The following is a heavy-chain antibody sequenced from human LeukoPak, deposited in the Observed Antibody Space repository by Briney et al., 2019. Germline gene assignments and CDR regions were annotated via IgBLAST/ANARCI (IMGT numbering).Heavy chain of an antibody. CDR2: INHSGST. CDR3: ARESGHYYDSSGYLGY. V-gene: IGHV4-34*01. CDR1: GGSFSGYY. J-gene: IGHJ4*02. Sequence: SETLSLTCAVYGGSFSGYYWSWIRQPPGKGLEWIGEINHSGSTNYNPSLKSRVTISVDTSKNQFSLKLSSVTAADTAVYYCARESGHYYDSSGYLGYWGQGTLVTVSS. D-gene: IGHD3-22*01.